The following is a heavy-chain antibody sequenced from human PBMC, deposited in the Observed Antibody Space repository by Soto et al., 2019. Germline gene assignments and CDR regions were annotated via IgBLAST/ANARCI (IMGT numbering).Heavy chain of an antibody. V-gene: IGHV6-1*01. J-gene: IGHJ6*02. Sequence: SQTLSLTCAISGDSVSNNSAAWNWIRQSPSRGLEWLGRTYYRSKWYNDYAVSVKSRITINPDTSKNQFSLQLNSVTPEDTAVYYCARGVAGSGWLYYYYGMDVWGQGTTVTVSS. D-gene: IGHD6-19*01. CDR2: TYYRSKWYN. CDR3: ARGVAGSGWLYYYYGMDV. CDR1: GDSVSNNSAA.